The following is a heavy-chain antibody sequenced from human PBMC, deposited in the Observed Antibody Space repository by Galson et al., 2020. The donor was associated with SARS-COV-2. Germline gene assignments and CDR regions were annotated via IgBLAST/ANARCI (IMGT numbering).Heavy chain of an antibody. J-gene: IGHJ5*02. CDR2: VYYSGST. Sequence: SETLSLTCSVSSGSIISGSYFWAWIRQPPGKGLEWIGNVYYSGSTSYNPSLKSRATISVDPSKNQFSLRLTSVTAADTAIYYCARHFSSGPRRSSCSHPGCRARWLDPWGQGTLVTVSS. D-gene: IGHD2-2*01. V-gene: IGHV4-39*01. CDR1: SGSIISGSYF. CDR3: ARHFSSGPRRSSCSHPGCRARWLDP.